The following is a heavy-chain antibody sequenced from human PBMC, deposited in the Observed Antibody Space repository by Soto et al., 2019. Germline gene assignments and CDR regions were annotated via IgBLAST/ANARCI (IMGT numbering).Heavy chain of an antibody. J-gene: IGHJ3*02. CDR2: ISAYNGNT. CDR1: GYTFTSYG. CDR3: ARDCSGCSCQTPGSAFDI. V-gene: IGHV1-18*01. Sequence: ASVKVSCKASGYTFTSYGISWVRQAPGQGLEWMGWISAYNGNTNYAQKLQGRVTMTTDTSTSTAYMELSSLRSDDTAVYYCARDCSGCSCQTPGSAFDIWGQGTMVTVSS. D-gene: IGHD2-15*01.